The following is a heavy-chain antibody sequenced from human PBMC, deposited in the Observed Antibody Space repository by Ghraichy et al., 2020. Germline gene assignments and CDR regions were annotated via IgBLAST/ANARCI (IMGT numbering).Heavy chain of an antibody. CDR1: GFTFADAW. D-gene: IGHD3-3*01. J-gene: IGHJ4*02. CDR2: IKSKSDGGTT. V-gene: IGHV3-15*01. CDR3: VAINFF. Sequence: GGSLRLSCAATGFTFADAWMTWVRQAPGKGLEWVGRIKSKSDGGTTDYAAPVKGRFSISRDDSTETLFLQMDNLKTEDSAVYYCVAINFFWGQGTLVTVSS.